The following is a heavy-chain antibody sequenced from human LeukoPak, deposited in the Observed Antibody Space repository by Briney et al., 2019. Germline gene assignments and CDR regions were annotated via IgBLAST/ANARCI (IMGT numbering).Heavy chain of an antibody. CDR3: ARGYCSSTSCSKRAYYFDY. CDR1: GGSFSGYY. Sequence: KPSETLSLTCAVYGGSFSGYYWSWIRQPPGKGLEWIGEINHSGSTNYNPSLKSRVTISVDTSKNQFSLKLRSVTAADTAVYYCARGYCSSTSCSKRAYYFDYWGQGTLVTVSP. CDR2: INHSGST. J-gene: IGHJ4*02. V-gene: IGHV4-34*01. D-gene: IGHD2-2*01.